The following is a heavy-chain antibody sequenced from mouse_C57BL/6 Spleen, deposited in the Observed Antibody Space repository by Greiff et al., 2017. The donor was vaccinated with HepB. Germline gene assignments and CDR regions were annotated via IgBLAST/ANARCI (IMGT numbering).Heavy chain of an antibody. J-gene: IGHJ2*01. CDR1: GYTFTSYW. D-gene: IGHD1-1*01. CDR3: ARGRDYYGSSHYFDY. V-gene: IGHV1-69*01. CDR2: IDPSDSYT. Sequence: VQLQQPGAELVTPGASVKLSCKASGYTFTSYWMHWVKQRPGQGLEWIGEIDPSDSYTNYNQKFKGKSTLTVDKSSSTAYMQLSSLTSEDSAVDYCARGRDYYGSSHYFDYWGQGTTLTVSS.